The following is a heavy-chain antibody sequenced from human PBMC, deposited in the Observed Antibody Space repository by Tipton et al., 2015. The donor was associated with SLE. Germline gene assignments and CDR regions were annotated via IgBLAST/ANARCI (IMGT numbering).Heavy chain of an antibody. CDR2: IYYGGST. J-gene: IGHJ5*02. CDR1: GVSISNYY. CDR3: AREGQYQGWFDP. V-gene: IGHV4-39*07. D-gene: IGHD2-2*01. Sequence: TLSLTCYVTGVSISNYYWGWIRQPPGKGLEWVGSIYYGGSTYYNPSLKSRVTISVDTSKNQFSLKLSSVTAADTAVYYCAREGQYQGWFDPWGQGSLVTVSS.